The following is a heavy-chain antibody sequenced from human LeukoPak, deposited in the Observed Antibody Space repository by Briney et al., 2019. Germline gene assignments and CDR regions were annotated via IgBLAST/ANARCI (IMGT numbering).Heavy chain of an antibody. D-gene: IGHD4-17*01. V-gene: IGHV1-18*01. CDR2: ISAYNGNT. J-gene: IGHJ4*02. CDR1: GYTFTSYG. CDR3: AIDYGEVLEAYYFDY. Sequence: ASVKVSCKASGYTFTSYGISWVRQAPGQGLEWMGWISAYNGNTNYAQKLQGRVTMTTDTSTSTAYMELRSLRSDDTAVYYCAIDYGEVLEAYYFDYWGQGTLVTVSS.